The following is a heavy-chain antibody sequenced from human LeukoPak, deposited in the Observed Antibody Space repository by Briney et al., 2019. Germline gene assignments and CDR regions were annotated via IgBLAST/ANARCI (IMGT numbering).Heavy chain of an antibody. CDR3: TRWEATNFDC. J-gene: IGHJ4*02. D-gene: IGHD5-12*01. V-gene: IGHV3-49*04. CDR2: IRNKAYGGTT. Sequence: GGSLRLSCSVSGFTFGDYAMSWVRQAPGKGLEWVGFIRNKAYGGTTEYVASVKGRFIIPRDDSKSIAYLHMNSLKTEDTAVYYCTRWEATNFDCWGQGTLVTVSS. CDR1: GFTFGDYA.